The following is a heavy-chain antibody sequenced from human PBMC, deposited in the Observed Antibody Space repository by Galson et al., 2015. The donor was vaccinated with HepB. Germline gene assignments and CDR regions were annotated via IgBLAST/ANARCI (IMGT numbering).Heavy chain of an antibody. Sequence: LSLTCTVSGGSISSSSYYWGWIRQPPGKGLEWIGSIYYSGSTYYNPSLKSRVTISVDTSKNQFSLKLSSVTAADTAVYYCARTAVGRSDALDIWGQGTMVTVSS. CDR3: ARTAVGRSDALDI. J-gene: IGHJ3*02. V-gene: IGHV4-39*01. D-gene: IGHD1-26*01. CDR2: IYYSGST. CDR1: GGSISSSSYY.